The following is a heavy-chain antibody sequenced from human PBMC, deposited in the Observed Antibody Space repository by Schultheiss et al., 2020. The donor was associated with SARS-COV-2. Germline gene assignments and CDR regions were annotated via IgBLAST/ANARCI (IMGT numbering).Heavy chain of an antibody. J-gene: IGHJ3*02. CDR1: GFSLSTRGVG. CDR2: IDWDDDK. Sequence: SGPTLVKPTQTLTLTCTFSGFSLSTRGVGVGWIRQPPGKALEWLARIDWDDDKFYSTSLKTRLTISKDTSKNQVVLTMTNMDPVDTATYYCARILAAGAFDIWGQGTMVTVSS. D-gene: IGHD6-13*01. CDR3: ARILAAGAFDI. V-gene: IGHV2-70*04.